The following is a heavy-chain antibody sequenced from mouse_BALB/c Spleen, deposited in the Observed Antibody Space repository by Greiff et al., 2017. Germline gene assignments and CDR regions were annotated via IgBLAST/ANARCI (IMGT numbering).Heavy chain of an antibody. CDR3: ARVITSYDFDY. J-gene: IGHJ2*01. CDR2: IRNKANGYTT. CDR1: GFTFTDYY. Sequence: DVMLVESGGGLVQPGGSLRLSCATSGFTFTDYYMSWVRQPPGKALEWLGFIRNKANGYTTEYSASVKGLFTISRDNSQSILYLQMNTLRAEDSATYYCARVITSYDFDYWGQGTTLTVSS. V-gene: IGHV7-3*02. D-gene: IGHD1-1*01.